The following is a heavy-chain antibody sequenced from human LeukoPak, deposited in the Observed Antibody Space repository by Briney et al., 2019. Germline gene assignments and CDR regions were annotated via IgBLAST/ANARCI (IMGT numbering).Heavy chain of an antibody. CDR1: GFTFSSYE. CDR3: AREEAYCSGTSCFRFFDY. Sequence: GGSLRLSCAASGFTFSSYEINWVRQAPGAGLEWISYISSGGSIFYNADSVMGRFTISRDNAKNSLYLQMNSLRAEDTAVYYCAREEAYCSGTSCFRFFDYWGQGTLVSVSS. CDR2: ISSGGSIF. J-gene: IGHJ4*02. D-gene: IGHD2-15*01. V-gene: IGHV3-48*03.